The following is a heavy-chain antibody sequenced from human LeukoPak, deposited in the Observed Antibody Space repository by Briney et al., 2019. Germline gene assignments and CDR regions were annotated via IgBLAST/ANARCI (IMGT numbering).Heavy chain of an antibody. D-gene: IGHD4-17*01. V-gene: IGHV1-3*01. Sequence: ASVKVSCKASGYTFTNYAMHWVRRAHGQRLEWMGWINAGNGNTKYSQKFQGRVTVTRDTSASTAYMELSSLRSEDTAVYYCARPDYGDTPPRYWGQGTLVTVSS. J-gene: IGHJ4*02. CDR1: GYTFTNYA. CDR3: ARPDYGDTPPRY. CDR2: INAGNGNT.